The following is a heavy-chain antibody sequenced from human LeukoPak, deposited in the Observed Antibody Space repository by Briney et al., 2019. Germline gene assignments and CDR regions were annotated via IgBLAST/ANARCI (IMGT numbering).Heavy chain of an antibody. J-gene: IGHJ5*02. V-gene: IGHV4-4*09. CDR1: GGSISSYY. CDR2: IYTSGST. CDR3: ARHGEVVEIDGVVVPAAMCWFDP. Sequence: SETLSLTCTVSGGSISSYYWSWIRQPPGKGLEWIGYIYTSGSTNYNPSLKSRVTISVDTSKNQFSLKLSSVTAADTAVYYCARHGEVVEIDGVVVPAAMCWFDPWDQGTLVTVSS. D-gene: IGHD2-2*01.